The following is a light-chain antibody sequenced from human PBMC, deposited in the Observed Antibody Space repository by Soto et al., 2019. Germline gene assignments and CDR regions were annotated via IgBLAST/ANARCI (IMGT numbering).Light chain of an antibody. CDR2: NDD. Sequence: QSVLTQPPSVSGTPGLRVNISCSGGISNIGKDTVNWYQQLPGTAPTLLMFNDDKRPSGVPDRFSGSSSVASDSLAISVPQSDDEAVYYCSTWDYCLNGWLFGGGTKLTVL. CDR3: STWDYCLNGWL. J-gene: IGLJ3*02. V-gene: IGLV1-44*01. CDR1: ISNIGKDT.